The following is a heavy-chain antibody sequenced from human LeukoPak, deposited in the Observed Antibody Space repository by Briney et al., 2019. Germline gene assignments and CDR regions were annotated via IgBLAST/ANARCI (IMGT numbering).Heavy chain of an antibody. D-gene: IGHD5-18*01. CDR2: IYYSGNT. CDR1: GVSIRSSNSY. J-gene: IGHJ6*03. V-gene: IGHV4-39*07. Sequence: PSETLSLTCTVSGVSIRSSNSYWGWIRQPPGKGLEWIGSIYYSGNTYYNASLKSQVSISIDTSKNQFSLKLSSVTAADTAVYYCARVSYGLFDSYYYYMDVWGKGTTVTVSS. CDR3: ARVSYGLFDSYYYYMDV.